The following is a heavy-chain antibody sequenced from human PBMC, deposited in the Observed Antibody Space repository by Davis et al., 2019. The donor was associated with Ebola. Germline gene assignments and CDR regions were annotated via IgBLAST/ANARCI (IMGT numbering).Heavy chain of an antibody. CDR3: ARYYGDYATPWGNWFDP. D-gene: IGHD4-17*01. V-gene: IGHV4-31*03. Sequence: PSETLSLTCTVSGGSISSGGYYWSWIRQHPGKGLEWIGYIYYSGSTYYNPSLKSRVTISVDTSKNQFSLKLSSVTAADTAVYYCARYYGDYATPWGNWFDPWGQGTLVTVSS. CDR1: GGSISSGGYY. J-gene: IGHJ5*02. CDR2: IYYSGST.